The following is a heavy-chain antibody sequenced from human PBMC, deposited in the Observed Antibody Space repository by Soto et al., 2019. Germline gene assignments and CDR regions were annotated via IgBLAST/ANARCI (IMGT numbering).Heavy chain of an antibody. V-gene: IGHV3-23*01. CDR1: GFTFSNYA. D-gene: IGHD3-16*02. CDR3: AKVVNVYFFDH. J-gene: IGHJ4*02. CDR2: ISASGGIT. Sequence: EVQLLESGGGLVQPGGSLRLSCAASGFTFSNYAMSWVRQAPGKGLEWVSGISASGGITYYADSVKGRFTISRDNSKNTLYRQMNSLRAEDTAVYYCAKVVNVYFFDHWGQGTLVTVSS.